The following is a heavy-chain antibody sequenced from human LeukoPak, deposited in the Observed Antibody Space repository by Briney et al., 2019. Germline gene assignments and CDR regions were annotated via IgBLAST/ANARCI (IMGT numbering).Heavy chain of an antibody. CDR1: GFTFSSYS. V-gene: IGHV3-21*01. D-gene: IGHD2-2*01. J-gene: IGHJ4*02. Sequence: PGGSLRLSCAASGFTFSSYSMNWVRQAPGKGLEWVSSISSSSSYIYYADSVKGRFTISRDNAKNSLYLQMNSLRAEDTAVYYCASFCSSTSCQVGYWGQGTLVTVSS. CDR3: ASFCSSTSCQVGY. CDR2: ISSSSSYI.